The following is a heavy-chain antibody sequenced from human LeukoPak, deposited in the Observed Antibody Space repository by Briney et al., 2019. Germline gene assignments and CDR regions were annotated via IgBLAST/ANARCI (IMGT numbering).Heavy chain of an antibody. CDR1: GYTFTGYY. J-gene: IGHJ3*02. V-gene: IGHV1-2*02. Sequence: EASVKVSCKASGYTFTGYYMHWVRQAPGQGLEWMGWINPNSGGTNYAQKFQGRVTMTRDTSISTAYMELSRLRSDDTAVYYCARDRVTYYDFWSGYGIWGQGTMVTVSS. D-gene: IGHD3-3*01. CDR2: INPNSGGT. CDR3: ARDRVTYYDFWSGYGI.